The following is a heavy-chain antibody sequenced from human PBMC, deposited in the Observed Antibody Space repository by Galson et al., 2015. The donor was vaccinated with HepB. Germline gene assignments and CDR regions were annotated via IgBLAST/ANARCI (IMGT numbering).Heavy chain of an antibody. Sequence: SLRLSCAASGVTLSNAWMSWVRQAPGKGLEWVGRVKSKTDGGTIDYAAPVKGRFSISRDDSKNTLYLQMNSLKIEDTAVYYCSTDVEALYYYYGTDVWGQGTTVTVSS. CDR3: STDVEALYYYYGTDV. J-gene: IGHJ6*02. V-gene: IGHV3-15*05. CDR2: VKSKTDGGTI. CDR1: GVTLSNAW.